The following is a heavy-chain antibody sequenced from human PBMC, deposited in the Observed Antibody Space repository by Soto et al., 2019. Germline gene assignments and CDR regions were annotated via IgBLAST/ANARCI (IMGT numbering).Heavy chain of an antibody. CDR1: VFTFDEFS. Sequence: VDLVESGGGLIQPGRSLRLSCAGSVFTFDEFSMHWVRQVPGKGPEWVSGISWNNHVIGYAGSVKGRFTISRDNAKNSLFLQMNGLRSEDTALYYCAKDDHCSGGGCYGGFDSWGQGVLVTVSP. CDR2: ISWNNHVI. V-gene: IGHV3-9*01. D-gene: IGHD2-15*01. CDR3: AKDDHCSGGGCYGGFDS. J-gene: IGHJ4*02.